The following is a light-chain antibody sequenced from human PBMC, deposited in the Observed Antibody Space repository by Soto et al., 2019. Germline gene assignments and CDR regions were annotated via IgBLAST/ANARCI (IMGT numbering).Light chain of an antibody. V-gene: IGLV4-69*01. CDR1: SGHSSYA. CDR3: QTWGTGYWV. J-gene: IGLJ3*02. Sequence: QPVLTQSPSASASLGASVNLTCTLSSGHSSYAIAWYQQQPEKGPRYLMKLNSDGSHSKGDGIPDRFSGSSSGAERYLTISSLQSEDEADYYCQTWGTGYWVFGGGTKLTVL. CDR2: LNSDGSH.